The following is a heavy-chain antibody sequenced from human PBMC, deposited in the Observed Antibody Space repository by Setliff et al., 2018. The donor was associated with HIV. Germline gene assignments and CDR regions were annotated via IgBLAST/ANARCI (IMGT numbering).Heavy chain of an antibody. J-gene: IGHJ3*02. V-gene: IGHV1-24*01. CDR1: GYTLTELS. CDR3: AAPLTGPDGFDM. D-gene: IGHD3-9*01. CDR2: FDPEQSET. Sequence: GASVKVSCKVSGYTLTELSVHWVRQAPGNGLEWMGGFDPEQSETVYVHRFQGRVTFTEDTSTDTAYMDLISLTSDDTAVYFCAAPLTGPDGFDMWGQGTMVTVSS.